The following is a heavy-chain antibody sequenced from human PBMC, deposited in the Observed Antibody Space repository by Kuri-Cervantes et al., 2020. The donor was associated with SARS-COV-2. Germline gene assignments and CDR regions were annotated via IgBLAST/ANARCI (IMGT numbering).Heavy chain of an antibody. CDR2: IYYSGST. CDR1: GGSISSSSYY. J-gene: IGHJ4*02. CDR3: ARRWFDFWSGYYIFDY. D-gene: IGHD3-3*01. V-gene: IGHV4-39*01. Sequence: SETLSLTCTVSGGSISSSSYYWGWIRQPPGKGLEWIGSIYYSGSTYYNPSLKSRVTISVDTSKSQFSLKLSSVTAADTAVYYCARRWFDFWSGYYIFDYWGQGTLVTVSS.